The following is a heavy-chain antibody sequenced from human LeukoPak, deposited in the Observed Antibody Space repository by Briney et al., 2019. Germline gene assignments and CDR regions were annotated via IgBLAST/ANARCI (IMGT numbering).Heavy chain of an antibody. J-gene: IGHJ4*02. CDR3: ARDPIGSRWPYYFDY. CDR1: GYTFTTYA. CDR2: INAGNGNT. D-gene: IGHD6-13*01. V-gene: IGHV1-3*01. Sequence: AASVKVFCKASGYTFTTYAMHWVRQAPGQRLEWMGWINAGNGNTKYSQKFQARVTITRDTSASTAYMELSSLRSEDTAVYYCARDPIGSRWPYYFDYWGQGTLVTVSS.